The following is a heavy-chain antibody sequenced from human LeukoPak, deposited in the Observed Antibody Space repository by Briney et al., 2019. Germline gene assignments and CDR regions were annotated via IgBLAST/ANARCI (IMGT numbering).Heavy chain of an antibody. Sequence: GGSLRLSCAASGFTFSSYWMHWVRQAPGKGLVWVSRINSDGSSTSYADSVKGRFTISRDNAKNTLYLQMNSLRAEDTAVYYCARDQAVEMATTDKYYYYYYMDVWGKGTTVTISS. CDR3: ARDQAVEMATTDKYYYYYYMDV. D-gene: IGHD5-24*01. CDR1: GFTFSSYW. CDR2: INSDGSST. J-gene: IGHJ6*03. V-gene: IGHV3-74*01.